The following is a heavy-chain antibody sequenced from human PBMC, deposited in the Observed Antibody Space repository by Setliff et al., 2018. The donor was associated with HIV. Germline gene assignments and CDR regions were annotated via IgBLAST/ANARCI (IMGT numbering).Heavy chain of an antibody. D-gene: IGHD2-15*01. CDR2: INPDGSTT. J-gene: IGHJ5*02. Sequence: PGESLKISCAASGFTFTDYWMHWVRQVPGKGLVYVSRINPDGSTTTYADSVEVRFTIYRDNAKNTLYLQMNSLRGEDTAVYFCARAIRDGNSLINWFDPWGQGALVTVSS. CDR1: GFTFTDYW. CDR3: ARAIRDGNSLINWFDP. V-gene: IGHV3-74*01.